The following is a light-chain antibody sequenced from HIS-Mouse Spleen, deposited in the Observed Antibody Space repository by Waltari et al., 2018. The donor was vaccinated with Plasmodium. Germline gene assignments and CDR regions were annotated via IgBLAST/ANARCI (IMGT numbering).Light chain of an antibody. Sequence: IVFTQSSVTLSLSPGERANLSCRASQSVSSSYLAWYQQKPGQAPRLLIYGASSRATGIPDRFSGSGSGTDFTLTISRLEPEDFAVYYCQQYGSSPPWTFGQGTKVEIK. CDR1: QSVSSSY. J-gene: IGKJ1*01. V-gene: IGKV3-20*01. CDR2: GAS. CDR3: QQYGSSPPWT.